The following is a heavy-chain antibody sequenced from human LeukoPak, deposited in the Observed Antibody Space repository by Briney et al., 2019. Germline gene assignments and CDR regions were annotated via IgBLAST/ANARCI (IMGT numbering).Heavy chain of an antibody. D-gene: IGHD6-13*01. Sequence: SETLSLTCGVSGGSFSGHSWAWIRQAPGKGLEWIGEISHDGNTEYNPSLKSRVTISLDTSKNQFSLNLSSVTAADTAVYYCARYSSSWYLWRGWFDPWGQGTLVTVSS. V-gene: IGHV4-34*01. CDR1: GGSFSGHS. J-gene: IGHJ5*02. CDR3: ARYSSSWYLWRGWFDP. CDR2: ISHDGNT.